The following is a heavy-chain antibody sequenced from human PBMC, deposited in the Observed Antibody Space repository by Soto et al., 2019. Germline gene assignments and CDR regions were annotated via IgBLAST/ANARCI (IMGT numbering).Heavy chain of an antibody. V-gene: IGHV3-30*18. CDR3: AKVILGITGPTWAGKGGLDY. D-gene: IGHD3-10*01. J-gene: IGHJ4*02. CDR2: ISYDGSNK. Sequence: QPGGSLRLSCAASEFTFSSYGMHWVRQAPGKGLEWVAVISYDGSNKYYADSVKGRFTISRDNSKNTLYLQMNRLRAEDTAVYYCAKVILGITGPTWAGKGGLDYWGQGTLVTVSS. CDR1: EFTFSSYG.